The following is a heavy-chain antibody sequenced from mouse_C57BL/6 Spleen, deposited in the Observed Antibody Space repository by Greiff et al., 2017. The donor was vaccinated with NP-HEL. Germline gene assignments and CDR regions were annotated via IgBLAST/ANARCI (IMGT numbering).Heavy chain of an antibody. D-gene: IGHD3-2*02. V-gene: IGHV1-59*01. CDR1: GYTFTSYW. J-gene: IGHJ4*01. CDR3: AAQAYYAMDY. CDR2: IDPSDSYT. Sequence: QVQLQQPGAELVRPGTSVKLSCKASGYTFTSYWMHWVKQRPGQGLEWIGVIDPSDSYTNYNQKFKGKATLTVDTSSSTAYMQLSSLTSEDSAVYYCAAQAYYAMDYWGQGTSVTVSS.